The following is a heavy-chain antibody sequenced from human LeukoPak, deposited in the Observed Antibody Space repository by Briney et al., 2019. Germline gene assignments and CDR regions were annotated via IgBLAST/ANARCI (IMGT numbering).Heavy chain of an antibody. CDR2: IFYSGST. V-gene: IGHV4-39*07. Sequence: NPSETLSLTCTVSGGSISSRSYYWGWLRQPPGKGLEWIASIFYSGSTYHNPSLKSRVTISVDTSKNQFSLKLSSVTAADTAVYYCARDEDRGVMSAFDIWGQGTMVTVSS. J-gene: IGHJ3*02. CDR1: GGSISSRSYY. D-gene: IGHD3-10*01. CDR3: ARDEDRGVMSAFDI.